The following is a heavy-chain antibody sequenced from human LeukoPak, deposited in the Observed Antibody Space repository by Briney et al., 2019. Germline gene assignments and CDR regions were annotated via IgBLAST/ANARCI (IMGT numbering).Heavy chain of an antibody. CDR2: ITYSGRT. J-gene: IGHJ4*01. Sequence: SETLSLTCAVYGGSFSLYFWSWIRQPPGKGLEWIGEITYSGRTDYNPSLKSRVTISVDTSKNQFSLRLSSVTAADTAVYYCAPIFGDYSDFDSWGQGTLVTVSS. CDR3: APIFGDYSDFDS. CDR1: GGSFSLYF. V-gene: IGHV4-34*01. D-gene: IGHD4-17*01.